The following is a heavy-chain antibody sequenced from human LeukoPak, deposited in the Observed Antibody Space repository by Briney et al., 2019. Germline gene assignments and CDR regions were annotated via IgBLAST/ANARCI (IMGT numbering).Heavy chain of an antibody. CDR1: GGTFSSYA. D-gene: IGHD3-22*01. V-gene: IGHV1-69*13. CDR3: ARDQGAVADYYDSSGPSNWFDP. J-gene: IGHJ5*02. Sequence: ASVKVSCKASGGTFSSYAISWVRQAPGQGLEWMGGIIPIFGTANYAQKFQGRVTITADESTSTAYMELSSLRSEDTAVYYCARDQGAVADYYDSSGPSNWFDPWGQGTLVTVSS. CDR2: IIPIFGTA.